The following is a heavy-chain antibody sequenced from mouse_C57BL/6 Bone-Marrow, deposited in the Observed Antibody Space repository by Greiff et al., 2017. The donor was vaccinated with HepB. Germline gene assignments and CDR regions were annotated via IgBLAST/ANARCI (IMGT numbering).Heavy chain of an antibody. CDR2: ISSGGSYT. V-gene: IGHV5-6*01. CDR1: GFTFSSYG. Sequence: VQLQESGGDLVKPGGSLKLSCAASGFTFSSYGMSWVRQTPDKRLEWVATISSGGSYTYYPDSVKGRFTISRDNAKNTLYLQMSSLKSEDTAMYYCATTGGTAYWGQGTLVTVSA. D-gene: IGHD4-1*02. J-gene: IGHJ3*01. CDR3: ATTGGTAY.